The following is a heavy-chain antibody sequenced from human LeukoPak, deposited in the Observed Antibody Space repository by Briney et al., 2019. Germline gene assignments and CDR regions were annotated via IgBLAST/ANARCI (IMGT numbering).Heavy chain of an antibody. D-gene: IGHD4-23*01. CDR3: ARGYAGTLFY. J-gene: IGHJ4*02. Sequence: PGGSLRLSCAVSGFTFSSYEMNWVRQAPGKGLEWVSYISSSGSTIYYADPVKGRFTISRDNAKNSLYLQMNSLRVEDTAVYYCARGYAGTLFYWGQGTLVTVSS. CDR2: ISSSGSTI. V-gene: IGHV3-48*03. CDR1: GFTFSSYE.